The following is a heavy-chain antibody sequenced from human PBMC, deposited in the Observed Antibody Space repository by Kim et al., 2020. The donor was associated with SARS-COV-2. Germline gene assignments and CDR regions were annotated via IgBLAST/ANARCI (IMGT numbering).Heavy chain of an antibody. Sequence: GGSLRLSCAASGFTFSSYGMHWVRQAPGKGLEWVAVISYDGSNKYYADSVKGRFTISRDNSKNTLYLQMNSLRAEDTAVYYCAKMGSGGGEAVMPYYYYYGMDVWGQGTTVTVSS. V-gene: IGHV3-30*18. CDR2: ISYDGSNK. J-gene: IGHJ6*02. D-gene: IGHD1-26*01. CDR3: AKMGSGGGEAVMPYYYYYGMDV. CDR1: GFTFSSYG.